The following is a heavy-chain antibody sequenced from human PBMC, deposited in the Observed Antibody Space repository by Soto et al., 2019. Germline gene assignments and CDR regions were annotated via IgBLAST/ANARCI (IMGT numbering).Heavy chain of an antibody. Sequence: GESLKISCNGSGYSFTSYWISWVRQMPGKGLEWMGRIDPSDSYTNYSPSFQGHVTISADKSISTAYLQWSSLKASDTAMYYCARRGIAAAHYYYGMGVWGQGTTVTVSS. V-gene: IGHV5-10-1*01. J-gene: IGHJ6*02. D-gene: IGHD6-13*01. CDR3: ARRGIAAAHYYYGMGV. CDR2: IDPSDSYT. CDR1: GYSFTSYW.